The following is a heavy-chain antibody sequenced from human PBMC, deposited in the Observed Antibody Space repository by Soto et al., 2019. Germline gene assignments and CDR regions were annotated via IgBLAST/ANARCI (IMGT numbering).Heavy chain of an antibody. Sequence: ASVKVSCKASGYTLTSYDINWVRQATGQGLEWMGWMNPNSGNTGYAQKFQGRVTMTRNTSISTAYMELSSLRSEDTAVYYCARGRENFWFYSPYYYYYGMDVWGQGTTVTVSS. J-gene: IGHJ6*02. CDR3: ARGRENFWFYSPYYYYYGMDV. CDR2: MNPNSGNT. D-gene: IGHD3-3*01. CDR1: GYTLTSYD. V-gene: IGHV1-8*01.